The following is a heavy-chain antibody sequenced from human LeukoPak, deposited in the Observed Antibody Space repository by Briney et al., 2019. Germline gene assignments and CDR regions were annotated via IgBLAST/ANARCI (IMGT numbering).Heavy chain of an antibody. CDR2: IYYSGST. V-gene: IGHV4-59*12. CDR1: GGSINSYY. D-gene: IGHD2-21*02. J-gene: IGHJ5*02. Sequence: SETLSLTCTVSGGSINSYYWSWIRQPPGKGLEWIGYIYYSGSTNYNPSLKSRVTISVDTSKNQFSLKLSSVTAADTAVYYCASHDCNLALWFDPWGQGTLVTVSS. CDR3: ASHDCNLALWFDP.